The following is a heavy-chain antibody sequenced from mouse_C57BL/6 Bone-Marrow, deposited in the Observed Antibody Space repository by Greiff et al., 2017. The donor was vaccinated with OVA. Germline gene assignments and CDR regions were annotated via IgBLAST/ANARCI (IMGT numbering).Heavy chain of an antibody. J-gene: IGHJ1*03. CDR2: INPYNGGT. CDR3: ARGYGSSYGYFDV. D-gene: IGHD1-1*01. CDR1: GYTFTDYY. Sequence: EVQLHQSGPVLVKPGASVKMSCKASGYTFTDYYMNWVKQSHGKSLEWIGVINPYNGGTSYNQKFKGKATLTVDKSSSTAYMELNSLTSEDSAVYYCARGYGSSYGYFDVWGTGTTVTVSS. V-gene: IGHV1-19*01.